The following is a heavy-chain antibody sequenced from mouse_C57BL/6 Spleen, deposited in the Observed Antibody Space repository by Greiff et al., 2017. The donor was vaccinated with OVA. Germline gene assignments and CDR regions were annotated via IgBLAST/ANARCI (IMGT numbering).Heavy chain of an antibody. CDR2: IYPGSGST. V-gene: IGHV1-55*01. CDR1: GYTFTSYW. Sequence: QVQLQQPGAELVKPGASVKMSCKASGYTFTSYWITWVKQRPGQGLEWIGDIYPGSGSTNYNEKFKSKATLTVDTSSSTAYMQLSSLTSEDSAVYYCARTPYWDYGGWFAYWGQGTLVTVSA. D-gene: IGHD2-4*01. CDR3: ARTPYWDYGGWFAY. J-gene: IGHJ3*01.